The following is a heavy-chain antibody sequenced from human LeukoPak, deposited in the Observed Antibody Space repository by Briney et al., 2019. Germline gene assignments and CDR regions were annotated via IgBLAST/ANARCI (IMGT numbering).Heavy chain of an antibody. J-gene: IGHJ4*02. Sequence: GGSLRLSCAASRFTFSSYAMSWVRQAPGKGLEWVSAISGSGGVTYYADSVKGRFTISRDNSNNTLYLQMNSLRAEDTAVYYCAKDPDCTNGVCYTFFDYWGQGTLVTVSS. CDR2: ISGSGGVT. V-gene: IGHV3-23*01. CDR1: RFTFSSYA. CDR3: AKDPDCTNGVCYTFFDY. D-gene: IGHD2-8*01.